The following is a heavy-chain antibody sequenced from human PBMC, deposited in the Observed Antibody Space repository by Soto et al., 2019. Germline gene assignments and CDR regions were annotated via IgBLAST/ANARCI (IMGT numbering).Heavy chain of an antibody. Sequence: TSETLSLTCAVYGGSFSGYYWSWIRQPPGKGLEWIGEINHSGSTNYSPSLKSRVTISVDTSKNQFSLKLSSVTAADTAVYYCARELLYSSSSGSIHYYYMDVWGKGTTVTVSS. CDR3: ARELLYSSSSGSIHYYYMDV. CDR1: GGSFSGYY. V-gene: IGHV4-34*01. J-gene: IGHJ6*03. D-gene: IGHD6-6*01. CDR2: INHSGST.